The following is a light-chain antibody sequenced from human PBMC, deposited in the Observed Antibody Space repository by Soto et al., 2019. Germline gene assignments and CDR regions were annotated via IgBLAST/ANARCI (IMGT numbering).Light chain of an antibody. CDR2: EVT. Sequence: QSALTQPASVSGSPGQSITISCTGTSIDVGGYNYVSWYQHHPGKAPKLMIYEVTNRPSGVSIRFSGSKSGNTASLTISGLQPEDEADYYCTSYIHRRTLVVFGGGTKLTVL. CDR3: TSYIHRRTLVV. V-gene: IGLV2-14*01. J-gene: IGLJ2*01. CDR1: SIDVGGYNY.